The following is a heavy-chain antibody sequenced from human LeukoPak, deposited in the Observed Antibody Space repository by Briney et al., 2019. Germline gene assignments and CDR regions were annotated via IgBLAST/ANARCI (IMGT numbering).Heavy chain of an antibody. CDR3: ARRHPRQQLDTTYWYFDL. Sequence: PSETLSLTCAVSGGSISSSNWWSWVRQPPGKGLEWIGEIYHSGSTNYNPSLKSRVTISVDKSKNQFSLKLSSVTAADTAVYYCARRHPRQQLDTTYWYFDLWGRGTLVTVSS. J-gene: IGHJ2*01. D-gene: IGHD6-13*01. CDR2: IYHSGST. V-gene: IGHV4-4*02. CDR1: GGSISSSNW.